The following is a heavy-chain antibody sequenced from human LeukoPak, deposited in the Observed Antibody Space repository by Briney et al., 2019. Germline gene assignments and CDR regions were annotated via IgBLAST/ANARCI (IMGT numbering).Heavy chain of an antibody. V-gene: IGHV4-59*08. CDR2: ICYSGST. J-gene: IGHJ4*02. D-gene: IGHD3-16*01. Sequence: SEALSLTCTVSGGSISSYCWSWIRQPPGKGLEWIGYICYSGSTNYNPSLKSRVTISVDTSKNHFSLNLNSVTAADTAVYYCARHFEGALDYWGQGTLVTVSS. CDR3: ARHFEGALDY. CDR1: GGSISSYC.